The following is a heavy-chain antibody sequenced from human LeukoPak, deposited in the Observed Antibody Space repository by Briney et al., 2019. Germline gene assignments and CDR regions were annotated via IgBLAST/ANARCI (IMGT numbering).Heavy chain of an antibody. CDR3: ARVPRPRDPTSSAAHQPFDY. CDR2: SIPKGGGT. D-gene: IGHD2-2*01. CDR1: GYTFTDYL. Sequence: ASVKVSCKAPGYTFTDYLIHWVRQAPGQGPEWMGGSIPKGGGTKYAQKFQDRVTMTRDTSINTAYMELSGPRPDDTAVYYCARVPRPRDPTSSAAHQPFDYWGQGTLVIVSS. J-gene: IGHJ4*02. V-gene: IGHV1-2*02.